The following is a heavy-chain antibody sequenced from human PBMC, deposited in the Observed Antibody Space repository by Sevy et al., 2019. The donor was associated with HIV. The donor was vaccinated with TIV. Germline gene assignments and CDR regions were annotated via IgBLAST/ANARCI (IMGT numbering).Heavy chain of an antibody. V-gene: IGHV4-30-2*01. J-gene: IGHJ4*02. CDR1: GGSISSAIHS. D-gene: IGHD2-21*02. CDR2: IYHSGST. CDR3: ARELLRGQFDY. Sequence: SETLSLTCAVSGGSISSAIHSWSWIRQPPGKGLEWIGYIYHSGSTYYNPSLKSRVTISIDTSKNQFSLKLSSVTAADTAVYYCARELLRGQFDYWGLGTLVTVSS.